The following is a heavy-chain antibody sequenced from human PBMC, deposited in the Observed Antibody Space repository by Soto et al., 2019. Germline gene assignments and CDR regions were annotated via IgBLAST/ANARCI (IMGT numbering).Heavy chain of an antibody. CDR3: AKDAGIAVAGYFDY. V-gene: IGHV1-2*02. CDR1: GYSITGYS. Sequence: APVKVSCKASGYSITGYSVSWVLQAPGHGPEWMGWINPKSGGTKYAQKFQGRVTMTRDTSISTVFMELSRVTSDDTAVYYCAKDAGIAVAGYFDYWGQGTLVTVSS. J-gene: IGHJ4*02. CDR2: INPKSGGT. D-gene: IGHD6-19*01.